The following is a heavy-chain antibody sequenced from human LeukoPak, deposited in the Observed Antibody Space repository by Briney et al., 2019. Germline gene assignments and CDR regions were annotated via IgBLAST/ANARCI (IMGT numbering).Heavy chain of an antibody. CDR2: IYPGDSDT. J-gene: IGHJ3*02. Sequence: RGESLKISCKGSGYSFTSYWIGWVRPMPGKGLELMGIIYPGDSDTRYSPSFQGQVTISADKSISTAYLQWSSLKASDTAMYYCARPYSSGHPGAFDIWGQGTMVTVSS. V-gene: IGHV5-51*01. CDR3: ARPYSSGHPGAFDI. CDR1: GYSFTSYW. D-gene: IGHD6-19*01.